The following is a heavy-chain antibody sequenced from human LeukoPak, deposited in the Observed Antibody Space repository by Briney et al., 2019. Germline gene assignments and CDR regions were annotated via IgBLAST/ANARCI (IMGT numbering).Heavy chain of an antibody. CDR2: ISSSSSYI. Sequence: KSGGSLRLSCAASGFTFSSYSMNWVRQAPGKGLEWVSSISSSSSYIYYADSVKGRFTISRDNAKNSLYLQMNSLRAEDTAVYYCARDPITMIVGSNAFDIWGQGTMVTVSS. V-gene: IGHV3-21*01. CDR1: GFTFSSYS. J-gene: IGHJ3*02. D-gene: IGHD3-22*01. CDR3: ARDPITMIVGSNAFDI.